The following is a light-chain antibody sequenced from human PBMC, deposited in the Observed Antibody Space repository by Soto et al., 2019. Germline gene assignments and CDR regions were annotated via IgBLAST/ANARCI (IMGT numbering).Light chain of an antibody. V-gene: IGKV3-20*01. Sequence: EIVLTQSPGILYLSPGDRATLSCRASQTISSGFLAWYQQKVGQAPRLLIYDASNRATGVPDRFSGSGSGTDFGLTISRLEPEDFAVYHCQQYSSSPRTFGQGTRL. J-gene: IGKJ5*01. CDR1: QTISSGF. CDR2: DAS. CDR3: QQYSSSPRT.